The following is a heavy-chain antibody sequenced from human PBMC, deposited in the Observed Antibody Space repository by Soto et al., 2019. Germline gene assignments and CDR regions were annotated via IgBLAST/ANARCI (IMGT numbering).Heavy chain of an antibody. CDR2: INHTGGT. D-gene: IGHD3-3*01. CDR1: GGSVNGYY. Sequence: QVHLQQWGAGLLKPSETLSLTCAVYGGSVNGYYWNWIRQPPGKGLEWVGEINHTGGTHYNPTLKSRVTMYVDTAKIQFSLRLSSVTAAATAIYACAPRITLFGLLIPAFDPWGQGTQVTVSS. J-gene: IGHJ5*02. V-gene: IGHV4-34*02. CDR3: APRITLFGLLIPAFDP.